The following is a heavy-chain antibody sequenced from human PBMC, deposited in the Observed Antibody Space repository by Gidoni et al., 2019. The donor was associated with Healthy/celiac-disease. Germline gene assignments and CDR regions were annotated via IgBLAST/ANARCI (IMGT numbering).Heavy chain of an antibody. Sequence: QVQLQESGPGLVKPSATLSLTCTVSGGPISSYYWSWIRQPAGKGLEWIGRIYTSGSTNYNPSLKSRVTMSVDTSKNQFSLKLSSVTAADTAVYYCARDYSRYYDSSGYYEVWGQGTLVTVSS. CDR3: ARDYSRYYDSSGYYEV. J-gene: IGHJ4*02. V-gene: IGHV4-4*07. CDR2: IYTSGST. CDR1: GGPISSYY. D-gene: IGHD3-22*01.